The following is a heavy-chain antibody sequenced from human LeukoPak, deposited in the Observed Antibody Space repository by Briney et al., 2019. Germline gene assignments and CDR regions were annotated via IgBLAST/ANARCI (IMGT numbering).Heavy chain of an antibody. D-gene: IGHD3-9*01. CDR3: ARVMEDDILTGVYY. CDR1: GFTFSSYW. V-gene: IGHV3-74*01. J-gene: IGHJ4*02. Sequence: AESLTLSCAASGFTFSSYWMHWVRQAPGKGLVWVSRINNDGSTKNYADSVRGRITIARDNAKNTLYLQMNSLRGQDTAVYYCARVMEDDILTGVYYWGQGTLVTVSS. CDR2: INNDGSTK.